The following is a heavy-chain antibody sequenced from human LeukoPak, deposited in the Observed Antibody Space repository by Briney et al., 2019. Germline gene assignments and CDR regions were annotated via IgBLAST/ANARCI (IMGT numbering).Heavy chain of an antibody. CDR3: ARLVGCGSTNCYSPDNWFDP. D-gene: IGHD2-2*01. V-gene: IGHV1-8*01. CDR1: GYPFNSYD. Sequence: ASVKVSCKASGYPFNSYDINWVRQATGHGLEWMGSINPNSGSTDSAQKFQGRVTMTANTSISTAYMELNNLRSEDTAVYYCARLVGCGSTNCYSPDNWFDPWGQGTLVTVSS. CDR2: INPNSGST. J-gene: IGHJ5*02.